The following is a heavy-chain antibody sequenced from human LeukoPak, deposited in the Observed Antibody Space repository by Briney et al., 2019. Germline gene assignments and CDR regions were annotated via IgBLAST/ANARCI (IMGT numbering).Heavy chain of an antibody. Sequence: PSETLPLTCAVSGGSITGHYWNWIRQTPGMRLEWIGYTSYSRTTIYNSYFKGRATMSIDTSKNQLYLNLTSVTATDTAVYYCAKLGHSDGWYLGAFDIWGQGTTVIVSS. J-gene: IGHJ3*02. CDR1: GGSITGHY. CDR3: AKLGHSDGWYLGAFDI. D-gene: IGHD6-19*01. CDR2: TSYSRTT. V-gene: IGHV4-59*08.